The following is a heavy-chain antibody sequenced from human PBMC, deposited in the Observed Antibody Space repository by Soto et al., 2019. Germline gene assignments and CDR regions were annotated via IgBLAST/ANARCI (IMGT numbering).Heavy chain of an antibody. CDR1: GFTFSLYS. V-gene: IGHV3-21*01. CDR2: ITSSSSYI. CDR3: VRARSTDSRPDY. D-gene: IGHD3-22*01. Sequence: GGSLRLSCAASGFTFSLYSMIWVRQAPGKGLEWVASITSSSSYIYYEDSLKGRFTISRDDAKNSLFLQLDSLRAEDTAVYFCVRARSTDSRPDYWGQGTLVTVSS. J-gene: IGHJ4*02.